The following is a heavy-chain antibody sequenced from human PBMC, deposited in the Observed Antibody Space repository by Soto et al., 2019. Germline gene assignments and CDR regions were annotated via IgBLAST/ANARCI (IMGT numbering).Heavy chain of an antibody. J-gene: IGHJ4*02. D-gene: IGHD3-3*01. Sequence: EVQLVESGGGLVQPGESLRLSCEASGFTFSSYAMHWVRQAPGKGLEYVSSISSNGGNTYYASSVKGRFTISRDNSENTLSLQMGSLGAEDMAVYYCASSAYFCTSNCFDNWGQGTLVTVSS. CDR3: ASSAYFCTSNCFDN. V-gene: IGHV3-64*01. CDR1: GFTFSSYA. CDR2: ISSNGGNT.